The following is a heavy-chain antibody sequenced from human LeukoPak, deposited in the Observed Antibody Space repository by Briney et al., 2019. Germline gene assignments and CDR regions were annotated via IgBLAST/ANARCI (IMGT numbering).Heavy chain of an antibody. CDR3: ARVRGSTPYYYYYYYMDV. Sequence: SETLSLTCTVSGGSMSGYYWSWIRQPPEKGLEWIGYIYYSGSTNYNPSLKSRVTMSIDMSKNQFSLKLSPVTAADTAVYYCARVRGSTPYYYYYYYMDVWGKGTTVTVSS. CDR2: IYYSGST. D-gene: IGHD3-10*01. CDR1: GGSMSGYY. V-gene: IGHV4-59*01. J-gene: IGHJ6*03.